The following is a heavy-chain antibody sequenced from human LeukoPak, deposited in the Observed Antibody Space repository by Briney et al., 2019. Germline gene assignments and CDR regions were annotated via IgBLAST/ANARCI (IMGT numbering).Heavy chain of an antibody. CDR3: ARGYYYGSGSSLYD. Sequence: SETLSLTCTVSGGSISSYYWSWLRQPPGKGLEWIGYIYYSGSTNYNPSLKSRVTISVDTSKNQFSLKLSSVTAADTAVYYCARGYYYGSGSSLYDWGQGTLVTVSS. CDR2: IYYSGST. CDR1: GGSISSYY. V-gene: IGHV4-59*01. D-gene: IGHD3-10*01. J-gene: IGHJ4*02.